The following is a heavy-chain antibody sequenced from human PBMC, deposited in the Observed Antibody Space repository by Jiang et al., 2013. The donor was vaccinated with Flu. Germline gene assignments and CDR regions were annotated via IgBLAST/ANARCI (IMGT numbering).Heavy chain of an antibody. J-gene: IGHJ4*02. CDR3: ARSLSGDYYFDY. D-gene: IGHD4-17*01. CDR2: FDPEDGET. Sequence: LSMHWVRQAPGKGLEWMGGFDPEDGETIYAQKFQGRVTMTRDTSTSTVYMELSSLRSEDTAVYYCARSLSGDYYFDYWGQGTLVTVSS. V-gene: IGHV1-24*01. CDR1: LS.